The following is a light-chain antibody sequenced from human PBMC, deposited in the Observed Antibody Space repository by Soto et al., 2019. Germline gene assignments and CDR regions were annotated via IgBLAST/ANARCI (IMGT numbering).Light chain of an antibody. J-gene: IGKJ1*01. CDR3: QQDGSSVT. V-gene: IGKV3-20*01. CDR1: QSIRSNY. CDR2: GAH. Sequence: EIVLTQSPGTLSLSPGERATLSCRASQSIRSNYLAWYQQKPGQAPRLLIAGAHNRAPGIPDRFSGSESGTDFTLRISRLEPEDFAVYYCQQDGSSVTFGQGTKVEIK.